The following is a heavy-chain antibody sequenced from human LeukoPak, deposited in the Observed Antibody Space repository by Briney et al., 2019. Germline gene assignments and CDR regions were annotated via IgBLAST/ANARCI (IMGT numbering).Heavy chain of an antibody. CDR2: INHSGRT. J-gene: IGHJ4*02. CDR1: GGSFSGYY. Sequence: PSETHSLTCAVYGGSFSGYYWSWIRQPPGKGLEWIGEINHSGRTNYNPSLKSRVTISVDTSKNQFSLKLSSVTAADTAVYYCARLYVGYGSGSDSNFDYWGQGTPVSVSS. D-gene: IGHD3-10*01. CDR3: ARLYVGYGSGSDSNFDY. V-gene: IGHV4-34*01.